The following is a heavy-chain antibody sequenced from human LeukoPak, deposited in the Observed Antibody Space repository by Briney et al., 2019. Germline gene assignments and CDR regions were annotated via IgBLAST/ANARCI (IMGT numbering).Heavy chain of an antibody. CDR1: GFTFSSYA. J-gene: IGHJ4*02. CDR2: ISYDGSNK. CDR3: ARENMGDYFSFDY. Sequence: GGSLRLSCAASGFTFSSYAMHWVRQAPGKGLEWVAVISYDGSNKYYADSVKGRFTISRDNSKNTLYLQMNSLRAEDTAVYYCARENMGDYFSFDYRGQGTLVTVSS. V-gene: IGHV3-30-3*01. D-gene: IGHD4-17*01.